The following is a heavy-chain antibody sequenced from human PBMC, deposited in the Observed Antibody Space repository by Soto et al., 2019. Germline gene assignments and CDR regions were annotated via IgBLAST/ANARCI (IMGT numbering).Heavy chain of an antibody. CDR3: ARGVGYCSGGSCYFDY. V-gene: IGHV1-8*01. D-gene: IGHD2-15*01. J-gene: IGHJ4*02. CDR2: MNPKSGNK. CDR1: GYTFISYD. Sequence: QVQLVQSGAEVKKPGASVKVSCKASGYTFISYDINWVRQATGQGLEWMGWMNPKSGNKGSVQKFQGRVIMTRNTAINTAFMELSSLRSEDTAVYYCARGVGYCSGGSCYFDYWGQGTLVTVSS.